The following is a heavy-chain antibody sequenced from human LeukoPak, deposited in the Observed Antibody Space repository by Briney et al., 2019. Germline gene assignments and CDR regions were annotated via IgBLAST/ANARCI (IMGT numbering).Heavy chain of an antibody. CDR2: IRSKANSYAT. J-gene: IGHJ6*02. CDR1: GFTFSGST. Sequence: GGSLRLSCAASGFTFSGSTMHWVRQASGKGQEWVGRIRSKANSYATAYAASVKGRFTISRDDSKNTAYLQMNSLKTEDTAVYYCTSPTIVVIPAAMVSFGVWGQGTTVAVSS. D-gene: IGHD2-2*01. CDR3: TSPTIVVIPAAMVSFGV. V-gene: IGHV3-73*01.